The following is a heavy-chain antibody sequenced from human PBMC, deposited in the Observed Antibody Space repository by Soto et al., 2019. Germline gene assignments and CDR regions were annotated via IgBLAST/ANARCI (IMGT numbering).Heavy chain of an antibody. CDR1: GRSISSYY. CDR2: MYSTGNT. CDR3: AREFGDNWNYEAY. D-gene: IGHD1-7*01. Sequence: PSETLSLPCRVSGRSISSYYWGWIRQPAGKGRGWVGRMYSTGNTNYNPSLKSRVTVSITTSKTPFFLSLDSVTGADSAVYYCAREFGDNWNYEAYWGQGTAVTVSS. V-gene: IGHV4-4*07. J-gene: IGHJ4*02.